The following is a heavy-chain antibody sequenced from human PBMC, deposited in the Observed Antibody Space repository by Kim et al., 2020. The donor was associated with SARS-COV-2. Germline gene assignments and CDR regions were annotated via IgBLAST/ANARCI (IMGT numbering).Heavy chain of an antibody. CDR1: GGTFSSYT. CDR3: ARGPLDGYNYNDY. V-gene: IGHV1-69*02. D-gene: IGHD5-12*01. J-gene: IGHJ4*02. Sequence: SVKVSCKASGGTFSSYTISWVRQAPGQGREWMGRIIPILGIANYAQKFQGRVTITADKSTSTAYMELSSLRSEDTAVYYCARGPLDGYNYNDYWGQGTLVTVSS. CDR2: IIPILGIA.